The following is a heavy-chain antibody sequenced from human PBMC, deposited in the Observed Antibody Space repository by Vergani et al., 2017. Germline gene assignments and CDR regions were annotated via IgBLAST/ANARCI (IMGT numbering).Heavy chain of an antibody. Sequence: EVQLVQSGAEVKKPGATMKISCKVSGYTFTDHYMHWVKQAPGKGLEWMGLVDPEDGETIYAEKFKGRVTIAADTSTDTAHLELSSLRSEDTAVYYCARLASVVVPAARPLDLWGQGTLITVSS. V-gene: IGHV1-69-2*01. J-gene: IGHJ4*02. D-gene: IGHD2-2*01. CDR2: VDPEDGET. CDR1: GYTFTDHY. CDR3: ARLASVVVPAARPLDL.